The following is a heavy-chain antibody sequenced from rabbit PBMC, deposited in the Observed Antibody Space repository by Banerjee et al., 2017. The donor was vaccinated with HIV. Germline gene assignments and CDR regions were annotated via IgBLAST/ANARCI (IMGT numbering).Heavy chain of an antibody. V-gene: IGHV1S40*01. CDR2: IHTSSGST. CDR1: GFSFSSSYY. J-gene: IGHJ4*01. CDR3: ARDVDKDNDIYFNL. Sequence: QSLEESGGDLVKPGASLTLTCTASGFSFSSSYYMCWVRQAPGKGLEWIACIHTSSGSTYYASWAKGRFTISKTLTTVTLKMTSLTAADTATYFCARDVDKDNDIYFNLWGQGTLVTVS.